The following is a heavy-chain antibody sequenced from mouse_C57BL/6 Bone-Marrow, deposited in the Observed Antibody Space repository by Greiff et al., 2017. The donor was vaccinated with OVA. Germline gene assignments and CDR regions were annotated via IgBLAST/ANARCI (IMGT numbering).Heavy chain of an antibody. CDR2: IHPNGGST. J-gene: IGHJ2*01. V-gene: IGHV1-64*01. Sequence: QVQLQQPGAELVKPGASVKLSCKASGYTFTSYWMHWVKQRPGQGLEWIGMIHPNGGSTNYNEKFKSKATLTVDKSSSTAYMQLSSLTSEDSAVYYGARGGITTVVAGNYFDYWGQGTTLTVSS. D-gene: IGHD1-1*01. CDR1: GYTFTSYW. CDR3: ARGGITTVVAGNYFDY.